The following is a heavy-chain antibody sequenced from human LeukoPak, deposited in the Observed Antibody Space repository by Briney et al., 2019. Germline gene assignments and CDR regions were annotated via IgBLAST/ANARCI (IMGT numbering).Heavy chain of an antibody. V-gene: IGHV3-23*01. J-gene: IGHJ4*02. D-gene: IGHD4-11*01. CDR2: VSDSGVNT. CDR3: SKGRGSTLTNIDF. CDR1: GFAFSSFA. Sequence: GGSLRLSCAASGFAFSSFAMTWVRQSPGKGLEGVSSVSDSGVNTYYAGSVRGRFTVSRDNFKNILYLQMNSLTVEDTAFYYCSKGRGSTLTNIDFWGQGALVTVSS.